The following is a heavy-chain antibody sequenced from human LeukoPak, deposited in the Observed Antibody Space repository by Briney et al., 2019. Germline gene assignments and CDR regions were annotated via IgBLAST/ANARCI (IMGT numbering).Heavy chain of an antibody. J-gene: IGHJ1*01. CDR2: IIPIFGTA. D-gene: IGHD3-22*01. V-gene: IGHV1-69*06. Sequence: SVKVSCKASGYTFTSYAISWVRQAPGQGLEWMGGIIPIFGTANYAQKFQGRVTITADKSTSTAYMELSSLRSEDTAVYYCARALLPDYYDSSGYYYSEYFQHWGQGTLVTVSS. CDR3: ARALLPDYYDSSGYYYSEYFQH. CDR1: GYTFTSYA.